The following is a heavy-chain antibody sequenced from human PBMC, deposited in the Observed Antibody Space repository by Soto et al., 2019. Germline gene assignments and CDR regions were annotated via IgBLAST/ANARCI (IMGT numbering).Heavy chain of an antibody. CDR3: ARVSVTTWFDP. V-gene: IGHV1-46*01. D-gene: IGHD4-17*01. CDR1: GYTFTSYY. CDR2: INPSGGST. J-gene: IGHJ5*02. Sequence: ASVKVSCKASGYTFTSYYMHWVRQAPGQGLEWMGIINPSGGSTSYAQKFQGRVAMTRDTSTSTVYMELSSLRSEDTAVYYCARVSVTTWFDPWGQGTLVTVSS.